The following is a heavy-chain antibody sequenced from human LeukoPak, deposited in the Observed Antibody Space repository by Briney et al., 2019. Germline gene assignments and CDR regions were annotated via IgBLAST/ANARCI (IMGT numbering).Heavy chain of an antibody. V-gene: IGHV4-4*09. CDR1: GGSISSYY. CDR2: IYTSGST. CDR3: ASGLSSGDAFDI. D-gene: IGHD3-22*01. J-gene: IGHJ3*02. Sequence: PSETLSLTCTVSGGSISSYYWSWIRQPPGKGLEWIGYIYTSGSTNYNPSLKSRVTISVDTSKNQFSLKLSSVTAADTAVYYCASGLSSGDAFDIWGKGTMVTVSS.